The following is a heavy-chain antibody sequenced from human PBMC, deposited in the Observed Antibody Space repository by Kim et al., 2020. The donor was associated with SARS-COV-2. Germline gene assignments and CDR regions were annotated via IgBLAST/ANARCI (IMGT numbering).Heavy chain of an antibody. D-gene: IGHD4-17*01. J-gene: IGHJ6*02. Sequence: DSVKGRFTISRDNSKNTLYLQMNSLRAEDTAVYYCAKDMGYGDYIYGMDVWGQGTTVTISS. V-gene: IGHV3-23*01. CDR3: AKDMGYGDYIYGMDV.